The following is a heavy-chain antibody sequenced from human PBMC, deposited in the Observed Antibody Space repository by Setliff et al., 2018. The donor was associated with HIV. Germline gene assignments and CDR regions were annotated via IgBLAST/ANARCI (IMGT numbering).Heavy chain of an antibody. D-gene: IGHD6-19*01. Sequence: PSETLSLTCTVSGGSINXXXWSWIWQPPGKGLEWIGSIYYSGSTNYNPSLKSRVTISADKSKNQFSLQLSSVTAADTAVYYCARGSSGWTFDYWGQGTLVTVS. V-gene: IGHV4-59*01. CDR1: GGSINXXX. CDR3: ARGSSGWTFDY. J-gene: IGHJ4*02. CDR2: IYYSGST.